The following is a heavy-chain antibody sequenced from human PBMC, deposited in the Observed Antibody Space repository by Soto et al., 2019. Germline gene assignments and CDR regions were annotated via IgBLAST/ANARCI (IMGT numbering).Heavy chain of an antibody. J-gene: IGHJ6*03. D-gene: IGHD2-8*01. V-gene: IGHV3-23*01. CDR3: AKDPAVYAINPYNYMDV. Sequence: GGSLRLSCAASGFTFSNYAMSWVRQAPGKGLEWVSSISSSGGSTDYAASVKGRFTISRDNSKNTLYVQMDSLRAEDTAVYYCAKDPAVYAINPYNYMDVWGKGTTVTVSS. CDR2: ISSSGGST. CDR1: GFTFSNYA.